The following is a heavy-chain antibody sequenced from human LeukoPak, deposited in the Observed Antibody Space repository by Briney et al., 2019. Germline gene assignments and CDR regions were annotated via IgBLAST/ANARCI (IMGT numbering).Heavy chain of an antibody. CDR2: ISGSGGST. Sequence: GGSLRLSCAASGFTFSSYPMSWVRQAPGKGLEWVSAISGSGGSTYYADSVKGRFTISRDNSKNTLYLQMNSLRAEDTAVYYCAKSDGYDSYFDYWGQGTLVTVSS. V-gene: IGHV3-23*01. D-gene: IGHD5-12*01. CDR1: GFTFSSYP. J-gene: IGHJ4*02. CDR3: AKSDGYDSYFDY.